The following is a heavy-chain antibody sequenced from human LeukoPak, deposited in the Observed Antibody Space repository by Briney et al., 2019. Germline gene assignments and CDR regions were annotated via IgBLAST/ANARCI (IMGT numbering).Heavy chain of an antibody. CDR2: IYYSGST. CDR3: ARTEYFFDH. D-gene: IGHD3-10*01. Sequence: SETLSLTCTVSGGSFSSYYWSWIRQPPGKRLGWIGYIYYSGSTNYNPSLKSRVSMSVDTSKNQFSPNLNSVTAADTAVYYCARTEYFFDHWGQGTLVTVSS. V-gene: IGHV4-59*01. CDR1: GGSFSSYY. J-gene: IGHJ4*02.